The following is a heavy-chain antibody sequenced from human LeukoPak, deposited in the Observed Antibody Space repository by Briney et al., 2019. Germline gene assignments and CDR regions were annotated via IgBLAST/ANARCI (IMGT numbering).Heavy chain of an antibody. V-gene: IGHV4-30-2*01. CDR3: ARGRIVGATRDYFDY. J-gene: IGHJ4*02. CDR2: IYHSGST. D-gene: IGHD1-26*01. Sequence: SPSETLSLTCAVSGGSISSGGYSWSWIRQPPGKGLEWIGYIYHSGSTYYNPSLKSRVTISVDRSKNQFSLKLSSVTAADTAVYYCARGRIVGATRDYFDYWGQGTLVTVSS. CDR1: GGSISSGGYS.